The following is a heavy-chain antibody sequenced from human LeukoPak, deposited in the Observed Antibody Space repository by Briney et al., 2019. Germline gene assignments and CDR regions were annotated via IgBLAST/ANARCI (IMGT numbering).Heavy chain of an antibody. CDR3: TSARYGIYFDY. V-gene: IGHV3-49*04. CDR2: IRSKAYGGTT. D-gene: IGHD3-9*01. Sequence: GGSLRLSCTASGFTFGDYAMSWVRQAPGKGLEWVGFIRSKAYGGTTEYAASVKGRFTISRDDSKSIAYLQMNSLKTEDTAAYYCTSARYGIYFDYWGQGTLVTVSS. J-gene: IGHJ4*02. CDR1: GFTFGDYA.